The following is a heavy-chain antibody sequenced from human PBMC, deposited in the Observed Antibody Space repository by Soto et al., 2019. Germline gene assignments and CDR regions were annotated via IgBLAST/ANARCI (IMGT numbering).Heavy chain of an antibody. D-gene: IGHD3-16*01. CDR1: GGSISSYY. J-gene: IGHJ4*02. V-gene: IGHV4-59*01. Sequence: SETLSLTCTVSGGSISSYYWSWIRQPPGKGLEWIGYIYYSGSTNYNPSLKSRVTISVDTSKNQFSLKLSSVTAADTAVYYCARTAILGRTTRIFDYWGQGTLVTVSS. CDR3: ARTAILGRTTRIFDY. CDR2: IYYSGST.